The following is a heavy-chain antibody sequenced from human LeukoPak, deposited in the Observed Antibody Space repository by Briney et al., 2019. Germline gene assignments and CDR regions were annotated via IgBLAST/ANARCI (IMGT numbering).Heavy chain of an antibody. V-gene: IGHV1-46*02. Sequence: ASVKVSCKASGYTFNNHYMYWVRQAPGQGLEWMGVINPSGGSTSYAQKFQGRVSMTRDTSTRTVYMEVNSLRSEDTAVYYCARQGTYSSAIGMGYWGQGTLVTVSS. J-gene: IGHJ4*02. D-gene: IGHD6-19*01. CDR1: GYTFNNHY. CDR2: INPSGGST. CDR3: ARQGTYSSAIGMGY.